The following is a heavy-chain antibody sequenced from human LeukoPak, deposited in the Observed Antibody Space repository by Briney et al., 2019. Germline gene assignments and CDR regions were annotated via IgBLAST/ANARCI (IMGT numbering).Heavy chain of an antibody. Sequence: SETLSLTCAVYGGSFSDYYWSWIRQPPGKGLEWNGEINHSGSTNYNPSLKSRVTISVDTSKNQFSLKLSSVTAADTAVYYCARGTPMATNYYFDYWGQGTLVTVSS. CDR1: GGSFSDYY. CDR2: INHSGST. CDR3: ARGTPMATNYYFDY. D-gene: IGHD5-18*01. V-gene: IGHV4-34*01. J-gene: IGHJ4*02.